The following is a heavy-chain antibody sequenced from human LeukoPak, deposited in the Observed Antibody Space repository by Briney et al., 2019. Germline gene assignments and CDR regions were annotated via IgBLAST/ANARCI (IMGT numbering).Heavy chain of an antibody. J-gene: IGHJ2*01. CDR1: GYSISSDYY. V-gene: IGHV4-38-2*02. D-gene: IGHD3-22*01. Sequence: SETLSLTCTVSGYSISSDYYWGWIRQPPGKGLEWIGNIYHRGTTYYNPSLKSRVTISVDTSKNQFSLKLSSVAAADTAVYYCARLGAPSINYYDDRGYFDLWGRGTLVTVSS. CDR2: IYHRGTT. CDR3: ARLGAPSINYYDDRGYFDL.